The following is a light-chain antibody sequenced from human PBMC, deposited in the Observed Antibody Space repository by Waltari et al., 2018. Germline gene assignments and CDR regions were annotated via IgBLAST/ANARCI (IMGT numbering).Light chain of an antibody. Sequence: DIQMTQSPSSLSASIGDRVTITCRASQSISTYLNWYQQKPGKVPKLLIYGASTLQSGVPSMVSASGSGTHFTLTISSLQPEDVATYYCQQSYSTPWTFGQGTKVEIK. CDR3: QQSYSTPWT. CDR1: QSISTY. CDR2: GAS. V-gene: IGKV1-39*01. J-gene: IGKJ1*01.